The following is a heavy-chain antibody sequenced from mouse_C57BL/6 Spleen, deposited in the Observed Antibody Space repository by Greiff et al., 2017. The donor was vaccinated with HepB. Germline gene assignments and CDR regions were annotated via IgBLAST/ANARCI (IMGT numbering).Heavy chain of an antibody. D-gene: IGHD2-5*01. CDR2: IRSKSNNYAT. Sequence: EVQLVESGGGLVQPKGSLKLSCAASGFSFNTYAMNWVRQAPGKGLEWVAGIRSKSNNYATYYADSVKDRFTISRDDSESMLYLQMNNLKTEDTAMYYCVRGETYYSNYVGFAYWGQGTLVTVSA. V-gene: IGHV10-1*01. CDR1: GFSFNTYA. CDR3: VRGETYYSNYVGFAY. J-gene: IGHJ3*01.